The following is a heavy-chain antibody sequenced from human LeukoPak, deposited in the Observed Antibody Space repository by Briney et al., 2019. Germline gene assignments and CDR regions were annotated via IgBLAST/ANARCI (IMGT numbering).Heavy chain of an antibody. Sequence: SETLSLTCAVYGGSFSGYYWSWIRQPPGKGLAWIGEINHSGSTNYNPSLKSRVTISVDTSKNQFSLKLSSVTAADTAVYYCATMVRGVLVYFDYWGQGTLVTVSS. J-gene: IGHJ4*02. CDR3: ATMVRGVLVYFDY. CDR1: GGSFSGYY. CDR2: INHSGST. D-gene: IGHD3-10*01. V-gene: IGHV4-34*01.